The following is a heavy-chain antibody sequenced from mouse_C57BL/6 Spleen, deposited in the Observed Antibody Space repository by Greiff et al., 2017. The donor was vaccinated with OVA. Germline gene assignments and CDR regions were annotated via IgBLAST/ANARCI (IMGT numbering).Heavy chain of an antibody. V-gene: IGHV1-55*01. D-gene: IGHD4-1*01. CDR3: EKEGTGSWFAD. J-gene: IGHJ3*01. CDR1: GYTFTSYW. CDR2: IYPGSGST. Sequence: QVQLQQSGAELVKPGASVKMSCKASGYTFTSYWITWVKQRPGQGLEWIGDIYPGSGSTNYNEKFKGKATLTVDTSSSTAYMQLSSLTSEDSAVYYCEKEGTGSWFADWGQGTLVTVSA.